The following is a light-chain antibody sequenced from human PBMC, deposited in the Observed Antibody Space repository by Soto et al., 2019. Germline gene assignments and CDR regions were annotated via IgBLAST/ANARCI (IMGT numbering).Light chain of an antibody. Sequence: DIQMTQSPSTLSASVGDRVTITCRASQSISSWLAWYQQKPGKAPKLLIYKASSLESGVPSRFSGSGSGTEFTLTISSLRRDDFATYYCQQYNSYSLTFGGGTKVEIK. CDR2: KAS. CDR1: QSISSW. V-gene: IGKV1-5*03. CDR3: QQYNSYSLT. J-gene: IGKJ4*01.